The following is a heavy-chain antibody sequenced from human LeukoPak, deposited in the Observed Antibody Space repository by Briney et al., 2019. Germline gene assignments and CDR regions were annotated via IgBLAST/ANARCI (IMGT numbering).Heavy chain of an antibody. CDR1: GVSISSGSNY. CDR3: ARSDGYGLVGI. Sequence: PSETLSLTCSVSGVSISSGSNYWGWIRQPPGKTLEWIGSIYSSGSTYYNPSLKSRVIILIDTTKNHFSLDLSSVTAADTAVYYCARSDGYGLVGIWGQGTMVTVSS. V-gene: IGHV4-39*07. J-gene: IGHJ3*02. CDR2: IYSSGST. D-gene: IGHD3-10*01.